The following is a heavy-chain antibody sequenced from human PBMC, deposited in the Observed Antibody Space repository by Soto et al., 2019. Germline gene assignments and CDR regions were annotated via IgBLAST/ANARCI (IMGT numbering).Heavy chain of an antibody. CDR3: AKDGNWLDVYFDV. V-gene: IGHV3-23*01. CDR1: GIEFSNYA. J-gene: IGHJ4*02. CDR2: SSASGRSR. Sequence: GGSLRLSCVASGIEFSNYAMSWVRQAPGKGLEWVSISSASGRSRYHADSVKGRFTISRDNSKNTLYLHMTNMRAEDTAVYYCAKDGNWLDVYFDVWGQGTPVTVSS. D-gene: IGHD6-19*01.